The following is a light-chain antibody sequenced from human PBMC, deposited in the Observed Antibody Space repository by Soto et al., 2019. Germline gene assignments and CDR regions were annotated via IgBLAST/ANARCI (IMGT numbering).Light chain of an antibody. CDR3: QQYHSSPIT. J-gene: IGKJ3*01. V-gene: IGKV4-1*01. CDR2: WAS. Sequence: DIVMTQSPDSLAVSLGERATINCKSSQSLLYRSNNKNSLAWYQQKPGQPPKLLIYWASTRESGVPDRFSGSGSGTDFTLTISSLLAEDVAVYYCQQYHSSPITFGPGTKVDIK. CDR1: QSLLYRSNNKNS.